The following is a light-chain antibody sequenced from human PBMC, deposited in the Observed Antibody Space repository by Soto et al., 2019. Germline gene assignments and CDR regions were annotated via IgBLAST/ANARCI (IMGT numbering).Light chain of an antibody. J-gene: IGKJ1*01. CDR3: QQYNSYSWT. V-gene: IGKV1-5*03. CDR1: QSVSSW. Sequence: DIQMTQSPSTLSASVGDRVTITCRASQSVSSWLAWYQQKPGKAPKLLIYKASSVESGVTSRFGSSGSRIEFTLISSSLQHDDVASYYCQQYNSYSWTFGQGTKVEIK. CDR2: KAS.